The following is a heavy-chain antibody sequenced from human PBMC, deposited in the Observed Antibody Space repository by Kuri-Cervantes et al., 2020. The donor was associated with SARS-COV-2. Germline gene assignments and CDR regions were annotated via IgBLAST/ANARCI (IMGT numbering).Heavy chain of an antibody. CDR3: ARGMQQWPFDY. CDR1: GGSISSGGYY. J-gene: IGHJ4*02. CDR2: IYYSAGT. V-gene: IGHV4-31*03. D-gene: IGHD6-19*01. Sequence: SETLSLTCTVSGGSISSGGYYWSWIRQHPEKGLEWIGYIYYSAGTYYNPSLKSRVSMSVDPSKSQFSLILSSVTAADTAVYYCARGMQQWPFDYWGQGTLVTVSS.